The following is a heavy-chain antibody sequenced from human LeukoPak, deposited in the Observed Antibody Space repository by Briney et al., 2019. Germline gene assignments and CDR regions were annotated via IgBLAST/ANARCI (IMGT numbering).Heavy chain of an antibody. J-gene: IGHJ6*03. CDR2: IYYSGST. CDR1: GGSISSYY. Sequence: PSETLSLTCTVSGGSISSYYWSWIRQPPGKGLEWIGYIYYSGSTNYNPSLKSRVTISVDTSKNQFSLKLSSVTAADTAVYYCARAYGRHYYYMDVWGKGTTVTISS. D-gene: IGHD2-8*01. CDR3: ARAYGRHYYYMDV. V-gene: IGHV4-59*01.